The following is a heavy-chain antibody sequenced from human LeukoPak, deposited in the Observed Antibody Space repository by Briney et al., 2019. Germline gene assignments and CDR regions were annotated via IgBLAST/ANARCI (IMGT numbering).Heavy chain of an antibody. Sequence: GGSLRLSCAASGFTFSSHGMSWVRQAPGKGLEWVSVIYSGGSTFYADSVEGRFTISRHNSKNTVYLQMNSLRAEDTAVYYCARVRGQYFFDYWGQGILVTVSS. CDR3: ARVRGQYFFDY. V-gene: IGHV3-53*04. J-gene: IGHJ4*02. CDR1: GFTFSSHG. D-gene: IGHD3-16*01. CDR2: IYSGGST.